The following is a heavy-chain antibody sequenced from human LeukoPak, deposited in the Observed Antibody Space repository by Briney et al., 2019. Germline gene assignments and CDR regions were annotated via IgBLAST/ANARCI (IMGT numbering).Heavy chain of an antibody. J-gene: IGHJ4*02. CDR2: IYYSGST. CDR3: ARHGLYYYGSGSKLFDY. D-gene: IGHD3-10*01. CDR1: GGSISSSSYY. V-gene: IGHV4-39*01. Sequence: PSETLSLTCTVSGGSISSSSYYWGWIRQPPGKGLEWIGSIYYSGSTYYNPSLKSRVTISVDTSKNQFSLKLSSVTAADTAVYYCARHGLYYYGSGSKLFDYWGQGTLDTVSS.